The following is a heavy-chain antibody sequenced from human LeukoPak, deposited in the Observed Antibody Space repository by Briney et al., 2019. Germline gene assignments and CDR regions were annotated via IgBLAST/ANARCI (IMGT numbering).Heavy chain of an antibody. CDR2: ISYDGSNK. CDR1: GFTFSSYG. D-gene: IGHD3-22*01. CDR3: AKLPPYYYDITLGY. J-gene: IGHJ4*02. V-gene: IGHV3-30*18. Sequence: PGGSLRLSCAASGFTFSSYGMHWVRQAPGKGLEWVAVISYDGSNKYYADSVKGRFTISRDNSKNTLYLQMNSLRAEDTAVYYCAKLPPYYYDITLGYWGQGTLVTVSS.